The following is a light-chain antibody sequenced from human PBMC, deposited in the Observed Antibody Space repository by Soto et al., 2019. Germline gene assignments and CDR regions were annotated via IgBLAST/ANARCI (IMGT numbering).Light chain of an antibody. CDR3: LSYADTAYV. CDR1: SSDVGGYNY. Sequence: QSALTQPASVSGSPGQSVTISCAGTSSDVGGYNYVSWYQQYPGKVPKLMIYEVSERPSGVPDRFSGSKSGNTAFLTVSGLQAEDEADYYCLSYADTAYVFGTGTKVTVL. V-gene: IGLV2-8*01. J-gene: IGLJ1*01. CDR2: EVS.